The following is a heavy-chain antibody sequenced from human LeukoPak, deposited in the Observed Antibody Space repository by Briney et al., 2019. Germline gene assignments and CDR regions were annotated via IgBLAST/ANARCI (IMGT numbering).Heavy chain of an antibody. CDR2: ISSSGSTI. V-gene: IGHV3-11*01. D-gene: IGHD6-13*01. CDR1: GFTFSDYY. Sequence: GGSLRLSCAASGFTFSDYYMSWIRQAPGKGLAWVSYISSSGSTIYCADSVKGRFTISMDNAKNSLYLEMNSLRAEDTAVYYCARRGSSSWYFYLDYWGQGTLVTVSS. CDR3: ARRGSSSWYFYLDY. J-gene: IGHJ4*02.